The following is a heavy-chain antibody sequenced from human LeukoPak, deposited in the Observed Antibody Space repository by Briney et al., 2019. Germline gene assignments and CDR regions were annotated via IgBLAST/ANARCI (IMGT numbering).Heavy chain of an antibody. J-gene: IGHJ4*02. Sequence: GASVKVSCKASGYTLTGYYMHWVRQAPGQGLEWMGWINPNSGGTNYAQKFQGRVTMTRDTSISTAYMELSRLRSDDTAVYYCARVTPGYSSSWYGSWGQGTLVTVSS. CDR3: ARVTPGYSSSWYGS. CDR1: GYTLTGYY. D-gene: IGHD6-13*01. V-gene: IGHV1-2*02. CDR2: INPNSGGT.